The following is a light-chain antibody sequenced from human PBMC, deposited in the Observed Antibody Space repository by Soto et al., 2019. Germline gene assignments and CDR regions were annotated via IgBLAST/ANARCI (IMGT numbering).Light chain of an antibody. V-gene: IGLV2-14*01. CDR1: SSDIGAYNY. CDR3: QSYDSSLSGYV. CDR2: EVN. Sequence: QSVLTQPASVSGSPGQSITISCSGTSSDIGAYNYVSWYQQHPGKAPKVLIYEVNNRPSAVSDRFSGSKSDNTASLTISGLQAEDEADYYCQSYDSSLSGYVFGTGTKVTVL. J-gene: IGLJ1*01.